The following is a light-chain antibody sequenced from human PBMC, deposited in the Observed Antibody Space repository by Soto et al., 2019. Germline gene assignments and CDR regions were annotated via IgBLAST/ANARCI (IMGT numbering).Light chain of an antibody. CDR2: VGY. J-gene: IGKJ1*01. Sequence: DIQMTQSPSSLSASVGDRVTITCRASQTISKFLNWYQQKPGKAPKLLISVGYNLEGGFPSRFSGGGFGTDFTLTINSLQPEDYATYYCQQSYSTPETFGQGTKVEVK. V-gene: IGKV1-39*01. CDR1: QTISKF. CDR3: QQSYSTPET.